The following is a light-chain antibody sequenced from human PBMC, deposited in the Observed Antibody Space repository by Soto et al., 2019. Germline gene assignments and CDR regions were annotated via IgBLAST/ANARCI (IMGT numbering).Light chain of an antibody. CDR2: DAS. Sequence: DIQMTQSPSSLSASVGDRVTITCRASQDITNHLNWYQQKPGKAPKLLIYDASNLQTGVPSTFSGSGSGTDFTFTITSPQPEDIATYYCQQYANVPYTFGQGTKLEIE. CDR1: QDITNH. V-gene: IGKV1-33*01. CDR3: QQYANVPYT. J-gene: IGKJ2*01.